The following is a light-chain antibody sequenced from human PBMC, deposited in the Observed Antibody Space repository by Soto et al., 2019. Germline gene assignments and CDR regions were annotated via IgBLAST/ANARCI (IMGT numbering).Light chain of an antibody. CDR2: SNT. Sequence: QSVLTQPPSASGTPGQRVTISCSGSSSNIGSYGVNWYQQVPGTAPKLLIYSNTQRPSGVPDRFSGSQTGTSASLAIRGLQSEDESDYYCASWDDSLSAPVFGGGTKVTVL. CDR3: ASWDDSLSAPV. J-gene: IGLJ2*01. V-gene: IGLV1-44*01. CDR1: SSNIGSYG.